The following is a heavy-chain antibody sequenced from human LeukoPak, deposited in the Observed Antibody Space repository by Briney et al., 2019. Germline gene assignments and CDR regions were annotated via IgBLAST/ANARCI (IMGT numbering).Heavy chain of an antibody. CDR3: ARDLNRYNWNDVSWFDP. CDR1: GYTFTSYY. Sequence: ASVKVSCKASGYTFTSYYMHWVRQAPGQGLEWMGIINPSGGSTSYAQKFQGRVTMTTDTSTSTAYMELRSLRSDDTAVYYCARDLNRYNWNDVSWFDPWGQGTLVTVSS. CDR2: INPSGGST. V-gene: IGHV1-46*01. J-gene: IGHJ5*02. D-gene: IGHD1-20*01.